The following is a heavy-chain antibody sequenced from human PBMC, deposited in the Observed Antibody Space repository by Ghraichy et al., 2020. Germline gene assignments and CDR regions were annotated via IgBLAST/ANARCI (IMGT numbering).Heavy chain of an antibody. D-gene: IGHD5-24*01. CDR2: INGDGSST. CDR1: GFTFSNSS. J-gene: IGHJ4*02. CDR3: ARVSAYNWFDC. V-gene: IGHV3-74*01. Sequence: GGSLRLSCAASGFTFSNSSIHWVRQAPGKGLVWVSRINGDGSSTNYADSVKGRFTISRDNAKNTLYLQMNSLRAEDTAVYYCARVSAYNWFDCWGQGTLVTVSS.